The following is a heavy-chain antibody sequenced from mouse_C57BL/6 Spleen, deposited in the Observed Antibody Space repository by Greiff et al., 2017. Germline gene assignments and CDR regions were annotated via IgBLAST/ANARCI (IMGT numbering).Heavy chain of an antibody. Sequence: EVHLVESGGGLVQPGGSLSLSCAASGFTFTDYYMSWVRQPPGKALEWLGFIRNKANGYTTEYSASVKGRFTISRDNSQSILYLQMNALRAEDSATYYCARSYGSSYSFDYWGQGTTLTVSS. CDR2: IRNKANGYTT. V-gene: IGHV7-3*01. CDR1: GFTFTDYY. CDR3: ARSYGSSYSFDY. D-gene: IGHD1-1*01. J-gene: IGHJ2*01.